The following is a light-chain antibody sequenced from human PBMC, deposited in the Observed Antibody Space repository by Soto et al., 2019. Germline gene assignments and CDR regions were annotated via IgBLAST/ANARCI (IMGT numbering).Light chain of an antibody. Sequence: DIQMTQSPSSVSASVGDRVSITCRASQGISTWLAWYQQKPGKAPKLLIYAATNLQGGVPSRFSGSGSGTDFTLTINSLQPEDCATYFCQQADTVPFTFGPGTKVDVK. CDR3: QQADTVPFT. V-gene: IGKV1D-12*01. CDR2: AAT. CDR1: QGISTW. J-gene: IGKJ3*01.